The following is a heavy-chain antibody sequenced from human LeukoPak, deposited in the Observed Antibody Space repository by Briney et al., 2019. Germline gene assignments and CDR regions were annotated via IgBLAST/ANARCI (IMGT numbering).Heavy chain of an antibody. CDR2: ISSNGGST. CDR1: GFTFSSYA. CDR3: ARVGDSSGYYYVGAFDI. D-gene: IGHD3-22*01. Sequence: PGGSLRLSCAASGFTFSSYAMHWVRQAPGKGLEYVSAISSNGGSTYYANSVKGRFTISRDNSKNTLYLQMGSLRAEDMAVYYCARVGDSSGYYYVGAFDIWGQGTMVTVSS. V-gene: IGHV3-64*01. J-gene: IGHJ3*02.